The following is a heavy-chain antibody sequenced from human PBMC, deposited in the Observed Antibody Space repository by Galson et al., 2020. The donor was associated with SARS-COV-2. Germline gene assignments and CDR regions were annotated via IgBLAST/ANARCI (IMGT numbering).Heavy chain of an antibody. Sequence: ASVKVSCKVSGYTLTELSMHWVRQAPGKGLEWMGGFDPEDGETIYAQKFQGRVTMTEDTSTDTAYMELSSLRSEDTAVYYWATSSSHYKADWFDPWGQGTLVTVSS. D-gene: IGHD1-20*01. CDR2: FDPEDGET. CDR3: ATSSSHYKADWFDP. J-gene: IGHJ5*02. CDR1: GYTLTELS. V-gene: IGHV1-24*01.